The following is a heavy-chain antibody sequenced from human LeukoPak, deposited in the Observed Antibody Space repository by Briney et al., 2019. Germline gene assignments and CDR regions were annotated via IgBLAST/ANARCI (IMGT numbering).Heavy chain of an antibody. CDR3: ARRSRTGTNFGFDY. Sequence: PGGSLRLSCAASGFTFSSHWMHWVRQAPGKGLVWVSRINSDGSSTSYADSVKGRFTISRDNAKNTLYLQMNSLRAEDTAVYYCARRSRTGTNFGFDYWGQGTLVTVSS. CDR1: GFTFSSHW. CDR2: INSDGSST. J-gene: IGHJ4*02. D-gene: IGHD1-7*01. V-gene: IGHV3-74*01.